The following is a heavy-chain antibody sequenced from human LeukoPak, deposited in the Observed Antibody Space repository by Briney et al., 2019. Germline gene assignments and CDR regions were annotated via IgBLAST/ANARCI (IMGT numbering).Heavy chain of an antibody. Sequence: GGSLRLSCAASGFTFSSYWMSWVRQAPGKGLEWVAVIWYDGSNKYYADSVKGRFTISRDNSKNTLYLQMNSLRAEDMAVYYCAKDYSGYDLFDYWGQGTLVTVSS. CDR2: IWYDGSNK. CDR1: GFTFSSYW. J-gene: IGHJ4*02. CDR3: AKDYSGYDLFDY. V-gene: IGHV3-33*06. D-gene: IGHD5-12*01.